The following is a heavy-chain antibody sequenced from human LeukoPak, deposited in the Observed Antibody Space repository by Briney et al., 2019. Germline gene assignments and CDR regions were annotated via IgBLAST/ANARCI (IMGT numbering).Heavy chain of an antibody. J-gene: IGHJ6*02. CDR2: TYYRSKWYY. V-gene: IGHV6-1*01. Sequence: SQTLSLTCAISGDSVSSISVAWNWIRQSPSRGLEWLGRTYYRSKWYYEYAVSVEGRININPDPSKNQFSLQLNSVTPEDTAVYYCALARSEYHYGMDVWGQGTTVTVSS. CDR3: ALARSEYHYGMDV. CDR1: GDSVSSISVA.